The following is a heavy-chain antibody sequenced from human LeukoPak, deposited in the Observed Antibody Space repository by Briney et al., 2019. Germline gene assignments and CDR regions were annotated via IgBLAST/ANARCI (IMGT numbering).Heavy chain of an antibody. CDR2: IYTSGST. Sequence: SETLSLTCTVSGGSISGYYWSWIRQPAGKGLEWIGRIYTSGSTNYNPSLKSRVTMSVDTSKNQFSLKLSSLTAADTAVYYCARDRGYSGYLNAFDIWGQGTMVTVSS. J-gene: IGHJ3*02. V-gene: IGHV4-4*07. CDR3: ARDRGYSGYLNAFDI. CDR1: GGSISGYY. D-gene: IGHD5-12*01.